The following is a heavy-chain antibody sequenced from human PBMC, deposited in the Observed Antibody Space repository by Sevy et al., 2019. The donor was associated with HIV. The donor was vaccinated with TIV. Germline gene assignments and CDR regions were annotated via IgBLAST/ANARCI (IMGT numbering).Heavy chain of an antibody. CDR3: AKPLHCSGGSCFDY. J-gene: IGHJ4*02. CDR1: GFTFSSYA. V-gene: IGHV3-23*01. CDR2: ISGSGGST. Sequence: GGSLRLSCAASGFTFSSYAMSWVRQAPGKGLEWVSAISGSGGSTYYADSVKGRFTIPRDNSKNTLYLQMNSLRAEDTAVYYCAKPLHCSGGSCFDYWGQGTLVTVSS. D-gene: IGHD2-15*01.